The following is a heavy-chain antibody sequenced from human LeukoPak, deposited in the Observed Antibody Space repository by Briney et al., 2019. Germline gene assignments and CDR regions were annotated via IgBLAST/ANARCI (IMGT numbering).Heavy chain of an antibody. CDR1: GFTVSSNY. D-gene: IGHD6-13*01. Sequence: GGSLRLSCAASGFTVSSNYMSWVRQAPGKGLEWVAVIYRGGAIFYADSVKGRFTISRDSSKNTLDLQMNSLRAEDTAVYYCARGMGIAAALWFDPWGQGTLVTVSS. CDR3: ARGMGIAAALWFDP. J-gene: IGHJ5*02. CDR2: IYRGGAI. V-gene: IGHV3-66*02.